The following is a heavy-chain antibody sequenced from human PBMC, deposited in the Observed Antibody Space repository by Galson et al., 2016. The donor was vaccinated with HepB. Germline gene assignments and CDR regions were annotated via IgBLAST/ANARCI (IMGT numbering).Heavy chain of an antibody. CDR1: GYTFASYD. Sequence: SVKVSCKASGYTFASYDINWVRQATGQGLEWMGWMDPDSGNTGYAQRFQGRITMTRNTSISTAYMELSSLRSEDTAVYYCAREWARGSGYPIYYYGMDVWGQGTTVTVS. V-gene: IGHV1-8*01. CDR3: AREWARGSGYPIYYYGMDV. J-gene: IGHJ6*02. CDR2: MDPDSGNT. D-gene: IGHD3-3*01.